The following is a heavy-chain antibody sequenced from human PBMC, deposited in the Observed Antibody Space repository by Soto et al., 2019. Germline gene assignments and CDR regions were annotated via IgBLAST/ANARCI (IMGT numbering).Heavy chain of an antibody. CDR1: ADSISRGAAGSY. Sequence: PSETLSLTCTVSADSISRGAAGSYWTWIRQVPGKGLEWVGYIYYNGKTYYNPSLKSRPTISIEPSDNQFSLKLTSVTAADTAIYFCASGHDANKVRYWGQGTLVTVSS. CDR3: ASGHDANKVRY. CDR2: IYYNGKT. V-gene: IGHV4-31*03. J-gene: IGHJ4*02. D-gene: IGHD1-1*01.